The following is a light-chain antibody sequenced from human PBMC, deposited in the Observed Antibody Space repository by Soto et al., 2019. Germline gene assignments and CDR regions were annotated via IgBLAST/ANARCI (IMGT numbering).Light chain of an antibody. J-gene: IGKJ1*01. Sequence: DIVMTQSPDSLAVSLGERATINCNSSQNILYSSNNKNYLAWYQQKPGQPPKLLIYWASTRESGVPDRFSGSGSGTDFTPTISSLQAEDVAVYHCQQYYSSPTWTFGQGTKVDIK. V-gene: IGKV4-1*01. CDR2: WAS. CDR1: QNILYSSNNKNY. CDR3: QQYYSSPTWT.